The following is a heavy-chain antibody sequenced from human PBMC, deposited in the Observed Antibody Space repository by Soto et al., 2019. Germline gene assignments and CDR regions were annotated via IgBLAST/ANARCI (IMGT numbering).Heavy chain of an antibody. CDR2: IYTSGST. V-gene: IGHV4-4*07. J-gene: IGHJ4*02. D-gene: IGHD2-15*01. Sequence: SETLSLTCTVSGGSISSYYWSWIRQPAGKGLEWIGRIYTSGSTNYNPSLKSRVTMSVDTSKNQFSLKLSSVTAADTAVYYCARGPDCSGGSCSGYYFDSWGQGTLVTVSS. CDR1: GGSISSYY. CDR3: ARGPDCSGGSCSGYYFDS.